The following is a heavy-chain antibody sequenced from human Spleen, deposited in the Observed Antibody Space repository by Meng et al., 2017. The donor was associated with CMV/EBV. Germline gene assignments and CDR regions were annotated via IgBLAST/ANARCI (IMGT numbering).Heavy chain of an antibody. J-gene: IGHJ4*02. CDR3: ARGGRVREQYYDH. CDR2: IYSSGST. Sequence: SETLSLTCTVSGGSISSYYWSWIRQPPGKGLEWIGYIYSSGSTNYNPSLKSRVTISVDTSKNQFSLKVSSVTAADTAVYYCARGGRVREQYYDHWGQGTLVTVSS. CDR1: GGSISSYY. D-gene: IGHD3-16*01. V-gene: IGHV4-59*01.